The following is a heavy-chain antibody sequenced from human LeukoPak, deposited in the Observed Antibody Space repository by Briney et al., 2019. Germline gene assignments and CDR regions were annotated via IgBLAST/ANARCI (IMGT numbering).Heavy chain of an antibody. V-gene: IGHV3-20*01. Sequence: GGSLRLSCAASGFTVSSNYMSWVRQAPGKGLEWVSGINWNGGSTGYADSVKGRFTISRDNAKNSLYLQMNSLRAEDTALYHCARGSELEFDYWGQGTLVTVSS. J-gene: IGHJ4*02. CDR3: ARGSELEFDY. CDR1: GFTVSSNY. D-gene: IGHD6-6*01. CDR2: INWNGGST.